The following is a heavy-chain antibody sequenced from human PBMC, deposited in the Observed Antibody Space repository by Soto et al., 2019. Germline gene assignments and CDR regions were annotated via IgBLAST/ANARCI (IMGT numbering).Heavy chain of an antibody. J-gene: IGHJ4*02. Sequence: QLQLQESGSGLVKPSQTLSLTCAVSGGSISSGGYSCSWIRQPPGKGLAWIGYIYHSGSTYYNPSLKSRVTISVDRSKSQFSLKLSSVTAADTAVYYCAAGGGLPRYSWGQGTLVTVSS. CDR2: IYHSGST. CDR1: GGSISSGGYS. CDR3: AAGGGLPRYS. D-gene: IGHD5-12*01. V-gene: IGHV4-30-2*01.